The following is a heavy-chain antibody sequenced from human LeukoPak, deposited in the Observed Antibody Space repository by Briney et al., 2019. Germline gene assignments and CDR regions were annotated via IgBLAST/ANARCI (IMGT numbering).Heavy chain of an antibody. Sequence: ASVTVSCKASGYTFTRYYMHWVRQAPGQGLEWMGIINPSGGSTSYAQKFQGRVTMIRDTSTSTVYMELSSLRSEDTAVYYCARVKAPHIVVVTAISLSPDYYYYMDVWGKGTTVTVSS. V-gene: IGHV1-46*01. CDR2: INPSGGST. CDR1: GYTFTRYY. CDR3: ARVKAPHIVVVTAISLSPDYYYYMDV. J-gene: IGHJ6*03. D-gene: IGHD2-21*02.